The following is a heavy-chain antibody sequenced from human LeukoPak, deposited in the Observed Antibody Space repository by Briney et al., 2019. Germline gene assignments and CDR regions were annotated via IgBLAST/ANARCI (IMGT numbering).Heavy chain of an antibody. J-gene: IGHJ2*01. D-gene: IGHD6-13*01. CDR2: IYYSGST. CDR1: GGSIN. Sequence: SETLSLTCTVSGGSINWIRQPPGKGLEWIGYIYYSGSTNYNPSLKSRVTISVDTSKNQFSLKLSSVTAADTAVYYCARVYYSSSYDYWYFDLWGRGTLVTVSS. V-gene: IGHV4-59*01. CDR3: ARVYYSSSYDYWYFDL.